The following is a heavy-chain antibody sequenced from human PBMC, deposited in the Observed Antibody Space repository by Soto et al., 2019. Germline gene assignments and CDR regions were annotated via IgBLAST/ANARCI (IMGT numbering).Heavy chain of an antibody. Sequence: EVQLLESGGGLVQPGGSLRLSCAASGFTFSSYAMSWVRQAPGTGLEWVSVISGSGDSTYYADSVKGRFTISRDNSKNALYLQMTSLRAEDRVVYYCAKRAAGLYFDYWGQGTLVSVSS. CDR2: ISGSGDST. CDR1: GFTFSSYA. CDR3: AKRAAGLYFDY. D-gene: IGHD2-15*01. V-gene: IGHV3-23*01. J-gene: IGHJ4*02.